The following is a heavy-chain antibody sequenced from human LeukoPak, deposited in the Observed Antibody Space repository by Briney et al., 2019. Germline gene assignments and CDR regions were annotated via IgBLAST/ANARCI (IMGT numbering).Heavy chain of an antibody. V-gene: IGHV1-46*01. CDR1: GYSFTNYY. CDR2: INPGGDTT. CDR3: ARGGFTTMVRGVIITLDAFDI. J-gene: IGHJ3*02. Sequence: ASVKVSCKASGYSFTNYYLHWVRQAPGQGFEWMGIINPGGDTTTYAQKFQGRVTMTRDTSTSTVYMELSSLRSEDTAVYYCARGGFTTMVRGVIITLDAFDIWGQGTMVTVSS. D-gene: IGHD3-10*01.